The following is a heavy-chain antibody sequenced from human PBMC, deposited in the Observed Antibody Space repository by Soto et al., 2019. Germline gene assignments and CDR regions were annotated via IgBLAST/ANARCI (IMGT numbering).Heavy chain of an antibody. J-gene: IGHJ3*02. V-gene: IGHV4-31*03. D-gene: IGHD3-22*01. CDR3: AREGYDSSGYPHNDAFDI. Sequence: SETLSLTCTVSGGSISSAGYYWSWIRQHPGKGLEWIGYIYYSGSTYYNPSLKSRVTISVDTSKNQFSLKLSSVTAADTAVYYCAREGYDSSGYPHNDAFDIWGQGTMVTVSS. CDR1: GGSISSAGYY. CDR2: IYYSGST.